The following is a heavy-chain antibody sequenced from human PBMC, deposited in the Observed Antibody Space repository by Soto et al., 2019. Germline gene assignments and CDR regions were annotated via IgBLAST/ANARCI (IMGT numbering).Heavy chain of an antibody. CDR3: ASRAWNYEDSTYYFDY. D-gene: IGHD1-7*01. Sequence: KASETLSLTCAVSGYSISSGYYWGWIRQPPGKGLEWIGSIYHSGSTYYNPSLKSRVTISVDTSKNQFSLKLSSVTAADTAVYYCASRAWNYEDSTYYFDYWGQGTLVTVSS. CDR2: IYHSGST. V-gene: IGHV4-38-2*01. J-gene: IGHJ4*02. CDR1: GYSISSGYY.